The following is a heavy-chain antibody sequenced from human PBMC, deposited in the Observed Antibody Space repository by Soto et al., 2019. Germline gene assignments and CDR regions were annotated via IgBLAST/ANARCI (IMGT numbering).Heavy chain of an antibody. V-gene: IGHV3-23*01. J-gene: IGHJ4*02. CDR1: GFTFSTYA. CDR2: ISNNGAGT. Sequence: PGGSLRLSCAASGFTFSTYAMSWVRQVPGKGLEWVSAISNNGAGTYYVDSVKGRFTISRDNSKNTLYLQMNSLRAEDTAVYSCARVMESQDGYSYGYEVLEYWGQGTLVTVSS. CDR3: ARVMESQDGYSYGYEVLEY. D-gene: IGHD5-18*01.